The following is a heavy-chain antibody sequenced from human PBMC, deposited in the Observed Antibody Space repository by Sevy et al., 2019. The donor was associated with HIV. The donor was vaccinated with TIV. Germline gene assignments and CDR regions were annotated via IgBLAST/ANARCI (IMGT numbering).Heavy chain of an antibody. Sequence: ASVKVSCKASGYTFTGYYMHWVRQAPGQGLEWMGWINPNSGGTNYAQKFQGRVTMTRDTSISTANMELSRLRSDDTAVYYCARDLPLFGELISGLDPWGQGTLVTVSS. CDR2: INPNSGGT. J-gene: IGHJ5*02. CDR1: GYTFTGYY. D-gene: IGHD3-10*02. CDR3: ARDLPLFGELISGLDP. V-gene: IGHV1-2*02.